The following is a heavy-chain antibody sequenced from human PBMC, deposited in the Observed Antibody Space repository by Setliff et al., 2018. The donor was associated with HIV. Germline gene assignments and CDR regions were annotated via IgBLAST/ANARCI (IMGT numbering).Heavy chain of an antibody. CDR2: INHNGGT. J-gene: IGHJ4*02. Sequence: ASETLSLTCAVYGGSFTSYYWTWIRQAPGKDLEWIGEINHNGGTNYNPSLKSRVTMAVDTSKKQFSLKLKSVTAADTAVYYCFLFYDDRSGFYWDWGQGTPVTVSS. CDR1: GGSFTSYY. V-gene: IGHV4-34*01. D-gene: IGHD3-22*01. CDR3: FLFYDDRSGFYWD.